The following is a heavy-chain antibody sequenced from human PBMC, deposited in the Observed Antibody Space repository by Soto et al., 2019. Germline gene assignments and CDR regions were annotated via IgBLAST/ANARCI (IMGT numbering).Heavy chain of an antibody. CDR3: ARGTLTSYFDY. Sequence: SETLSLTCTVSGGSISSYYWSWIRQPPGKGLEWIGYFNYSGSTNYNPSLRSRVSISVDTSKNQFSLKLSSVTAADTAVYYCARGTLTSYFDYWGQGTLVTVSS. CDR1: GGSISSYY. J-gene: IGHJ4*02. CDR2: FNYSGST. V-gene: IGHV4-59*01.